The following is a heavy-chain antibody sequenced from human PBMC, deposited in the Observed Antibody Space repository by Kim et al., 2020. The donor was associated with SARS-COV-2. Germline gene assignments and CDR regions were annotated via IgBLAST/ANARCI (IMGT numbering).Heavy chain of an antibody. Sequence: YAESVKGRYTISRDNSKNTLYLQMNSLRAEDTAVYYCVRSSSWPLYYFDYWGQGTLVTVSS. D-gene: IGHD6-13*01. CDR3: VRSSSWPLYYFDY. J-gene: IGHJ4*02. V-gene: IGHV3-23*01.